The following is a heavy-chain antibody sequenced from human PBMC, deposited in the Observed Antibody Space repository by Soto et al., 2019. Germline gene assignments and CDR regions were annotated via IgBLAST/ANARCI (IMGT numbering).Heavy chain of an antibody. CDR1: GFTFSDHA. V-gene: IGHV3-30-3*01. J-gene: IGHJ5*02. Sequence: PGGSLRLSCAASGFTFSDHALHWVRQAPGKGLEWIVTVSADGNNQRYADSVKGRLTVSRDNSKNTMSLQMNSLRAEDTAVYYCVRDWAIMFRGVISSAFDPWGQGTLVTVSS. D-gene: IGHD3-10*01. CDR2: VSADGNNQ. CDR3: VRDWAIMFRGVISSAFDP.